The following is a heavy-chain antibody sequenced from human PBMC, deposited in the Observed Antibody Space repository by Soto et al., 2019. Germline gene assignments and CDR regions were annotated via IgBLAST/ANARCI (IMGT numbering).Heavy chain of an antibody. V-gene: IGHV4-30-4*01. CDR2: IYYSGST. Sequence: SETLSLTCTVSGGSISSGDYYWSWIRQPPGKGLEWIGYIYYSGSTYYNPSLKSRVTISVDTSKNRFSLKLSSVTAADTAVYYCVSGPGTTADYWGQGTLVTVSS. J-gene: IGHJ4*02. CDR1: GGSISSGDYY. D-gene: IGHD1-1*01. CDR3: VSGPGTTADY.